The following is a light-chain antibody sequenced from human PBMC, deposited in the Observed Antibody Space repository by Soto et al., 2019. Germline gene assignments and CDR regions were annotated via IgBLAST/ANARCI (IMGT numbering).Light chain of an antibody. Sequence: QSVLTQPASVSGSTGQSITISCTGTSSDVGGYNYVSWYQQHPGKAPKLMIYDVSNRPSGVSNRFSGSKPGNTASLTISGLQAEDEADYYCSSYTSSSTLGVFGTGTKVTVL. V-gene: IGLV2-14*01. J-gene: IGLJ1*01. CDR1: SSDVGGYNY. CDR3: SSYTSSSTLGV. CDR2: DVS.